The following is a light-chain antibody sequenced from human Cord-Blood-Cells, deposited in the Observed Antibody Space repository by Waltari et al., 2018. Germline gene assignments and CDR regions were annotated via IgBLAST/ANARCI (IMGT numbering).Light chain of an antibody. CDR2: GNS. Sequence: QSVLTQPPSVSGAPGQRVTISCTGSSSNIGAGYDVHWYQQLPGTAPKLLIYGNSKPPPRVPDPISCSQAGTSASLAIPGPQGEGGACYFRQVYDHNPGVGVIGGGNQA. CDR3: QVYDHNPGVGV. V-gene: IGLV1-40*01. J-gene: IGLJ2*01. CDR1: SSNIGAGYD.